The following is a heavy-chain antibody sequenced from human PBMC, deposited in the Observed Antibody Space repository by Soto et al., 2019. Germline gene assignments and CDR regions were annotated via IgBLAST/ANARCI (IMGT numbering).Heavy chain of an antibody. CDR2: ISYDGSNK. CDR1: GFTVSSYA. J-gene: IGHJ4*02. CDR3: AREIEDYGDYWYYFDY. D-gene: IGHD4-17*01. V-gene: IGHV3-30-3*01. Sequence: QVQLVESGGGVVQPGRSLRLSCAASGFTVSSYAMHWVRQAPGKGLEWVAVISYDGSNKYYADSVKGRFTISRDNSKNTLYLQMNSLRAEDTAVYYCAREIEDYGDYWYYFDYWGQGTLVTVSS.